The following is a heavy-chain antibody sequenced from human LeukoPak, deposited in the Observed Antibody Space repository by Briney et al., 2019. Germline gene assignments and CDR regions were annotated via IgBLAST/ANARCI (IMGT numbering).Heavy chain of an antibody. CDR3: ARELREHGVFDI. Sequence: GGSLRLSCAASGFTFSSYEMNWVRQAPGKGLEWVSYISSSGSTIYYADSVKGRFTISRDNAKNSLYLQMNSLRAEDTAVYYCARELREHGVFDIWGQETMVTVSS. CDR1: GFTFSSYE. J-gene: IGHJ3*02. V-gene: IGHV3-48*03. CDR2: ISSSGSTI. D-gene: IGHD3-16*01.